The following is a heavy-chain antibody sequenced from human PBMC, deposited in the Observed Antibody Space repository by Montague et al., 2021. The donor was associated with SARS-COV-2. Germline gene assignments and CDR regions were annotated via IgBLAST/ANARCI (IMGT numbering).Heavy chain of an antibody. V-gene: IGHV4-59*08. J-gene: IGHJ5*02. CDR1: GDSISRYY. CDR2: IYKSEKT. CDR3: ARNIGWYSHDR. Sequence: SETLSLTCNVSGDSISRYYWTWIRQSPGRGLEWIGYIYKSEKTNXNPSLKSRVTISEDTSKNQFSLKLRSVTAADTAVYYCARNIGWYSHDRWGQGTLVTVSS. D-gene: IGHD6-19*01.